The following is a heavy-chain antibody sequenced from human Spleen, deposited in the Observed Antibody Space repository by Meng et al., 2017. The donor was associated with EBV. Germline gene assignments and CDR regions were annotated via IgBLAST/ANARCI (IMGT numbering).Heavy chain of an antibody. CDR1: GSFSEYY. CDR3: ARGVLRRMSGTYHLYNWFDH. D-gene: IGHD1-26*01. CDR2: INYSGST. J-gene: IGHJ5*02. V-gene: IGHV4-34*02. Sequence: HVQLQQWGEGLLKPSETLSLTCDVYGSFSEYYWTWIRQPPGKGLEWIGEINYSGSTKYSPSLTSRLTISVDTSKNQFSLKMTSVTAADTAVYYCARGVLRRMSGTYHLYNWFDHWGQGTLVTVSS.